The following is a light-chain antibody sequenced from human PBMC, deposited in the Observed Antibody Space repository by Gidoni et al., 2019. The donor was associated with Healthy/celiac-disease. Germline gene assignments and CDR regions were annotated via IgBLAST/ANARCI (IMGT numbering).Light chain of an antibody. CDR3: QQYYSYGELT. CDR1: QGISSY. Sequence: AIRMTQSPSSFSASTGDRVTITCRASQGISSYLAWYQQKPGKAPKLLIYAASTLQSGVPSRFSGSGSGTDFTLTISCLQSEDFATYYCQQYYSYGELTFGGGTKVEIK. J-gene: IGKJ4*01. V-gene: IGKV1-8*01. CDR2: AAS.